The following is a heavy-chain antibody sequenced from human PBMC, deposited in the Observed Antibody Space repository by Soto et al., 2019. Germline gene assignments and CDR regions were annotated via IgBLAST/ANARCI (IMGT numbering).Heavy chain of an antibody. V-gene: IGHV3-15*07. CDR1: GFTFSNAW. D-gene: IGHD3-22*01. Sequence: GGSLRLSCAASGFTFSNAWMNWVRQAPGKGLEWVGRIKSKTDGGTTDYAAPVKGRFTISRDDSKNTLYLQMNSLKTEDTAVYYCTTSFDSSGYPGTFDICGQGTMVTVSS. J-gene: IGHJ3*02. CDR3: TTSFDSSGYPGTFDI. CDR2: IKSKTDGGTT.